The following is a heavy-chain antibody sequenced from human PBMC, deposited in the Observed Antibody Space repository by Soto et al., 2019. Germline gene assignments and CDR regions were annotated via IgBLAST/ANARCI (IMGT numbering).Heavy chain of an antibody. V-gene: IGHV1-18*01. CDR2: ISAYNGNT. J-gene: IGHJ6*02. Sequence: QVQLVQSGAEVKKPGASVKVSCKASGYTFTSYGISWVRQAPGQGLEWMGWISAYNGNTNYAQKLQGRVTMTTDTSTSTAYMELRSLRSDDTAVYYCATGITIFGVVKYYYYGMDVWGQGTTVTVSS. CDR1: GYTFTSYG. CDR3: ATGITIFGVVKYYYYGMDV. D-gene: IGHD3-3*01.